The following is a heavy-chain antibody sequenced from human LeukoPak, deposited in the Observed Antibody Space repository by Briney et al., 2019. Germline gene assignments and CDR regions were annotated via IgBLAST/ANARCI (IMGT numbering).Heavy chain of an antibody. CDR3: AALDSSGYYYVDY. CDR2: ISSSSSTI. Sequence: PGGSLRLSCAASGFTFSSYEMNWVRQAPGKGLEWVSYISSSSSTIYYADSVKGRFTISRDNAKNSLYLQMNSLRAEDTAVYYCAALDSSGYYYVDYWGQGTLVTVSS. V-gene: IGHV3-48*03. J-gene: IGHJ4*02. CDR1: GFTFSSYE. D-gene: IGHD3-22*01.